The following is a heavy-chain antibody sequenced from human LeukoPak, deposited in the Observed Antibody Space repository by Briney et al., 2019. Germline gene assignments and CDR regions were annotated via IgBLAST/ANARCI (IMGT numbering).Heavy chain of an antibody. CDR3: ARGLRIAVAGTLGY. CDR2: IYSGGST. D-gene: IGHD6-19*01. V-gene: IGHV3-66*01. J-gene: IGHJ4*02. CDR1: EFSVGSNY. Sequence: GGSLRLSCAASEFSVGSNYMTWVRQAPGKGLEWVSLIYSGGSTYYADSVKGRFTISRDNSKNTLYLQMNSLRAEDTAVYYCARGLRIAVAGTLGYWGQGTLVTVSS.